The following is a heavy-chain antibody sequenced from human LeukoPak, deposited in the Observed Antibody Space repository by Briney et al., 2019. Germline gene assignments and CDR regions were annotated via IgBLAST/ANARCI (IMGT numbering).Heavy chain of an antibody. CDR3: ARERGYFDY. Sequence: GGSLRLSCAASGFTFDDYAMHWVRQAPGKGLEWVAVIWYDGSNKYYADSVKGRFTISRDNSKNTLYLQMNSLRAEDTAVYYCARERGYFDYWGQGTLVTVSS. D-gene: IGHD3-22*01. V-gene: IGHV3-33*08. J-gene: IGHJ4*02. CDR1: GFTFDDYA. CDR2: IWYDGSNK.